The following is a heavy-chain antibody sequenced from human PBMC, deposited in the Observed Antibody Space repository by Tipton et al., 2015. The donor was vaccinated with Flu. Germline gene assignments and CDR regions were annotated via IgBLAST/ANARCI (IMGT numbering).Heavy chain of an antibody. V-gene: IGHV4-59*08. CDR3: ARHTGDSVRGVIDY. CDR1: KGSLSSYY. J-gene: IGHJ4*02. CDR2: IYNGVYT. Sequence: TLSLTCIVSKGSLSSYYWNWIRQSPGKGLEWIGYIYNGVYTKYSPSLKSRVTISADTSKNQFSLKLSSVTAADTAGYYCARHTGDSVRGVIDYWGQGTLVTVSS. D-gene: IGHD3-10*02.